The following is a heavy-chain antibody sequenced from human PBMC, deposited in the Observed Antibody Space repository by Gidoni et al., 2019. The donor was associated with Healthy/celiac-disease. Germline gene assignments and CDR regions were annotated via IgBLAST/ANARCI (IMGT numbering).Heavy chain of an antibody. V-gene: IGHV4-34*01. D-gene: IGHD3-16*01. CDR3: ARAGFGVLGYFDY. CDR1: GGSLRGYY. CDR2: IQHSGST. J-gene: IGHJ4*02. Sequence: QVQLQPWGSGLLKPSETLSLTCAVYGGSLRGYYWCWIRHPPGNGLEWIEEIQHSGSTNYNPSLKSRVTISVDTSKNQFSLKLSSVTAADTAVYYCARAGFGVLGYFDYWGQGTLVTVSS.